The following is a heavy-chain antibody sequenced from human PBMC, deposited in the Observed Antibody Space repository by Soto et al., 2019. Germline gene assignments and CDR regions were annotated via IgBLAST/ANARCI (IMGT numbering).Heavy chain of an antibody. J-gene: IGHJ4*02. Sequence: GSLRLSCAASGFTFSSYAMSWVRQAPGKGLELVSAISGSGGSTYYADSVKGRFTISRDNSKNTLYLQMNSLRAEDTAVYYCAKVSRDYYDSSGYYLVDYWGQGTLVTVSS. CDR1: GFTFSSYA. V-gene: IGHV3-23*01. D-gene: IGHD3-22*01. CDR3: AKVSRDYYDSSGYYLVDY. CDR2: ISGSGGST.